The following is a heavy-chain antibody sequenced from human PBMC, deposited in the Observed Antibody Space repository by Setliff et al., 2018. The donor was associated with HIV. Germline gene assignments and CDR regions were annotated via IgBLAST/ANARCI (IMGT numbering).Heavy chain of an antibody. V-gene: IGHV4-4*08. J-gene: IGHJ4*02. CDR3: ARESYGSGTYDY. CDR2: IYTSGST. CDR1: GGSISSYY. Sequence: SETLSLTCTVSGGSISSYYWSWIRQPPGKALEWIGYIYTSGSTNYNHSLKSRVTISIDTSKKQFSLRLTSVTAADSAVYYCARESYGSGTYDYWGQGTLVTVSS. D-gene: IGHD3-10*01.